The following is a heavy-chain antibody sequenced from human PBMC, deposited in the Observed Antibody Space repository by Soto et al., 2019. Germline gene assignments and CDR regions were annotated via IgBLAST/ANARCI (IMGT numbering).Heavy chain of an antibody. V-gene: IGHV3-30*18. CDR3: AKSLLTVGATKSWFDP. CDR2: ISYDGSNK. Sequence: QVQLVESGGGVVQPGRSLRLSCAASGFTFSSYGMHWVRQAPGKGLEWVAVISYDGSNKYYADSVKGRFTISRDNSKNTLYLQMNSLRAEDTAVYYCAKSLLTVGATKSWFDPWGQGTLVTVSS. D-gene: IGHD1-26*01. J-gene: IGHJ5*02. CDR1: GFTFSSYG.